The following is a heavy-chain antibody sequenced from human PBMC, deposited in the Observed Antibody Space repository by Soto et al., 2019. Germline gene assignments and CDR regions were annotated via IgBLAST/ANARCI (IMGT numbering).Heavy chain of an antibody. Sequence: GGSLRLSCAASGFTFSSYAMHWVRQAPGKGLEWVAVISYDGSNKYYADSVKGRFTISRDNSKNTLYLQMNSLRAEDTAVYYCARDKGYDSSGYYRLYYYGMDVWGQGTTVTVSS. CDR3: ARDKGYDSSGYYRLYYYGMDV. V-gene: IGHV3-30-3*01. D-gene: IGHD3-22*01. CDR1: GFTFSSYA. J-gene: IGHJ6*02. CDR2: ISYDGSNK.